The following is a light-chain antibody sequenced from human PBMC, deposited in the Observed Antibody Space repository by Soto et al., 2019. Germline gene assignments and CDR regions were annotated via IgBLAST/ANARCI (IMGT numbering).Light chain of an antibody. CDR3: QQYHNLWT. CDR2: RAS. V-gene: IGKV3-15*01. CDR1: QGIFSN. J-gene: IGKJ1*01. Sequence: IVLTQSPDTLSVSPGERATLSCRASQGIFSNLAWFQQRPGQAPRLLIYRASTRATNIPARFSGSGSGTEFTLTISSLQSEDSALYYCQQYHNLWTFGQGTKVEIK.